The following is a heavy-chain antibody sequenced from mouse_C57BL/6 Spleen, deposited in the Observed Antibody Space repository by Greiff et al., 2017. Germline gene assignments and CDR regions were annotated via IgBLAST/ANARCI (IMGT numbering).Heavy chain of an antibody. J-gene: IGHJ4*01. CDR2: ISYDGSN. D-gene: IGHD3-3*01. Sequence: EVKLMESGPGLVKPSQSLSLTCSVTGYSITSGYYWNWIRQFPGNKLEWMGYISYDGSNNYNPSLKNRISITRDTSKNQFFLKLNSVTTEDTATYYCAREARDDAMDYWGQGTSVTVSS. CDR1: GYSITSGYY. V-gene: IGHV3-6*01. CDR3: AREARDDAMDY.